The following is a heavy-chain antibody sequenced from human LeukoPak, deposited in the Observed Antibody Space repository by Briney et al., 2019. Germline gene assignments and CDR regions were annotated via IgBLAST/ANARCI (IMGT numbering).Heavy chain of an antibody. CDR1: GGSFSGYY. J-gene: IGHJ4*02. Sequence: SETLSLTCAVYGGSFSGYYWSWIRQPAGKGLEWIGRIYTSGSTNYNPSLKSRVTMSVDTSKNQFSLKLSSVTAADTAVYYCARVGYSSSWYDVFYFDYWGQGTLVTVSS. D-gene: IGHD6-13*01. CDR3: ARVGYSSSWYDVFYFDY. V-gene: IGHV4-59*10. CDR2: IYTSGST.